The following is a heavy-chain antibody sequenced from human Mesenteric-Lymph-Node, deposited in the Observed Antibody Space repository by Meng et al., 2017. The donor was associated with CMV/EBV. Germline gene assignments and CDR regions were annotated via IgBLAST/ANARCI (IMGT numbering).Heavy chain of an antibody. D-gene: IGHD2-2*01. CDR2: MNPNSGNT. J-gene: IGHJ4*02. Sequence: ASVKVSCKASGYTFTGYYMHWVRQAPGQGLEWMGWMNPNSGNTGCSQKFQGRVTMTRDTSISTAYMELSSLRSEDTAVYFCARGRQLGVPYYFDYWGQGTLVTVSS. V-gene: IGHV1-8*02. CDR1: GYTFTGYY. CDR3: ARGRQLGVPYYFDY.